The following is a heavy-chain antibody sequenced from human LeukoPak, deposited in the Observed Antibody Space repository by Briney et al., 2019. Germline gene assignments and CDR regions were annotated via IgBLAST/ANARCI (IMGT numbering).Heavy chain of an antibody. CDR1: GYNFATYW. CDR2: IYPGDSKT. J-gene: IGHJ5*01. V-gene: IGHV5-51*01. CDR3: ARSSGLYARIDS. Sequence: GESLKISCKGSGYNFATYWIGWVRQMPGEGLEWMGIIYPGDSKTRYGPSFQGQVTISADKSISTAYLQWGSLKASDTAMYYCARSSGLYARIDSWGQGTLVTVSS. D-gene: IGHD2-8*01.